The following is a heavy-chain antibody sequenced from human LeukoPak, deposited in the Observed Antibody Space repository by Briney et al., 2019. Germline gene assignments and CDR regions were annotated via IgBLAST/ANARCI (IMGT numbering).Heavy chain of an antibody. CDR2: IYYSGST. CDR1: GGSISSYY. CDR3: ASLYCSSTSCYGMDV. Sequence: PSETLSLTCTVSGGSISSYYWSWIRQPPGKGLEWIGYIYYSGSTNYNPSLKSRVTISVDTSKNQFSLKLSSVTAADTAVYYCASLYCSSTSCYGMDVWGQGTTVTVSS. D-gene: IGHD2-2*01. V-gene: IGHV4-59*08. J-gene: IGHJ6*02.